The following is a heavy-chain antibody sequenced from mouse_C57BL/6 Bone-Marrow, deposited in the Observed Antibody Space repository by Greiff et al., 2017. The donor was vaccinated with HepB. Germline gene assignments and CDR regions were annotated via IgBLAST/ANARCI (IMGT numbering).Heavy chain of an antibody. D-gene: IGHD1-1*01. Sequence: EVKLMESGGGLVKPGGSLKLSCAASGFTFSSYAMSWVRQTPAKRLEWVATISDGGSYTYYPDNVKGRFTISRDNAKNNLYLQMSHLKSEDTAMYYCARVDYYYGSSYGRNYAMDYWGQGTSVTVSS. CDR1: GFTFSSYA. V-gene: IGHV5-4*03. CDR2: ISDGGSYT. CDR3: ARVDYYYGSSYGRNYAMDY. J-gene: IGHJ4*01.